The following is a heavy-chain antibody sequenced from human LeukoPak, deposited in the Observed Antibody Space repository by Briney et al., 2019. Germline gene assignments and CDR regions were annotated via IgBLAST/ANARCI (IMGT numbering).Heavy chain of an antibody. CDR3: ARHVFVVVPAAMGWYYYYYMDV. CDR1: GYSISSGYY. D-gene: IGHD2-2*01. V-gene: IGHV4-38-2*02. CDR2: IYHSGST. Sequence: SETLSLTCTVSGYSISSGYYWGWIRQPPGKGLEWIGSIYHSGSTYYNPSLKSRVTISVDTSKNQFSLKLSSVTAADTAVYYCARHVFVVVPAAMGWYYYYYMDVWGQGTLVTVSS. J-gene: IGHJ6*03.